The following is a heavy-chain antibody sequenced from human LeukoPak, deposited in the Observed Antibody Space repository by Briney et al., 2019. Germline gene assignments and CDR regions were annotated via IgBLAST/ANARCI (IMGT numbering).Heavy chain of an antibody. CDR2: IYYSGST. V-gene: IGHV4-39*07. CDR3: AREFDY. J-gene: IGHJ4*02. CDR1: GGSISSNSYY. Sequence: PSETLSLTCTVSGGSISSNSYYWGWIRQPPGKGLKWIGSIYYSGSTYYNPSLKSRVTISVDTPKNQFSLKLTSVTAADTAVYYCAREFDYWGQGTLVTVSS.